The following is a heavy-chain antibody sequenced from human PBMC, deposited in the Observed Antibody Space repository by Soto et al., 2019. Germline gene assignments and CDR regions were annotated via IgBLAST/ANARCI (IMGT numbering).Heavy chain of an antibody. D-gene: IGHD2-15*01. V-gene: IGHV3-23*01. CDR3: AKGPWRTGSCYGREDV. J-gene: IGHJ6*02. CDR1: GSAFSNYA. Sequence: EVQLLESGGGLVQPGGSLRLSCAASGSAFSNYAMSWVRQAPGKGLEWVSAITGGGDSTFYADSVKGRFTISRDNTKNTLHLQMDSLRADDTALYYCAKGPWRTGSCYGREDVWGQGTTVIVSS. CDR2: ITGGGDST.